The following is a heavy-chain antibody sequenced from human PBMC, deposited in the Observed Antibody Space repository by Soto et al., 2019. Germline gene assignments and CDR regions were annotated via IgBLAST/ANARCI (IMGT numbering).Heavy chain of an antibody. CDR3: ASRDPGTSVDY. J-gene: IGHJ4*02. CDR2: IYRTGST. Sequence: SETLSLTCAVSGGSFTSNNWWTWVRQPPGQGLEWIGEIYRTGSTNYNPSLKSRVTISLDKSETQFALKVSSLTASDTAVYYCASRDPGTSVDYWGQGTLVTVSS. CDR1: GGSFTSNNW. V-gene: IGHV4-4*02. D-gene: IGHD1-7*01.